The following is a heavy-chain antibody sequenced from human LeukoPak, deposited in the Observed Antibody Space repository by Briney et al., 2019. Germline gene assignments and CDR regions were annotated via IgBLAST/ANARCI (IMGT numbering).Heavy chain of an antibody. CDR2: ISSHGVST. CDR3: ARDYSNHGYLDY. V-gene: IGHV3-64*01. J-gene: IGHJ4*02. Sequence: GGSLRLSCAASGFTFSTYAMHWVRQAPGKGLQYVSGISSHGVSTYYANSVKGRFTISRDNSANTLYLQMGSLRAEDMAVYYCARDYSNHGYLDYWGQGTLVTVSS. D-gene: IGHD4-11*01. CDR1: GFTFSTYA.